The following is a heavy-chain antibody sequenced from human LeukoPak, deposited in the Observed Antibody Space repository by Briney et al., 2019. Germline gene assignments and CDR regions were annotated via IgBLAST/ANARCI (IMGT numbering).Heavy chain of an antibody. V-gene: IGHV4-59*01. D-gene: IGHD3-9*01. CDR3: ARMTGYYPSYYFDY. CDR1: GGSISTYY. J-gene: IGHJ4*02. Sequence: SETLSLTCTVSGGSISTYYWSWVRQPPGKGLEWIGYIYHSGSTNSKPSLRTRVTISVDTSKNHFSLQLSSVTAADPAVYYCARMTGYYPSYYFDYWGQGTLVTVSS. CDR2: IYHSGST.